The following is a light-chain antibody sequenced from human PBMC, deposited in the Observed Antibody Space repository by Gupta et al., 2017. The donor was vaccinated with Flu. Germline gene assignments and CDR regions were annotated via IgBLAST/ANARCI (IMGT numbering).Light chain of an antibody. V-gene: IGKV3-20*01. CDR2: GAS. CDR1: QSVSSSY. CDR3: QQYGSSPFT. Sequence: ELTQFLGTLSLSTGERATLSCRASQSVSSSYLAWYQQKPGQAPRLLIYGASSRATGIPDRFSGSGSGTDFTLTISRLEPEDFAVYYCQQYGSSPFTFGPGTKVDIK. J-gene: IGKJ3*01.